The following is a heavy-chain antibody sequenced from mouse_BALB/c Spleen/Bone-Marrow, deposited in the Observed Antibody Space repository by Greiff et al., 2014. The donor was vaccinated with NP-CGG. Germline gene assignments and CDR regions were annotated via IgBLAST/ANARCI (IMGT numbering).Heavy chain of an antibody. CDR3: ARNGNYRYAMDY. D-gene: IGHD2-1*01. V-gene: IGHV1S56*01. CDR2: IYPGDGST. CDR1: GYTFTSYD. J-gene: IGHJ4*01. Sequence: VQLQQSGPELVKPGASVKISCKASGYTFTSYDINWVKQRPGQGLEWIGWIYPGDGSTKYNEKFKGKATLTADKSSSTAYMQLSSLTSENSAVYFCARNGNYRYAMDYWGQGTSVTVSS.